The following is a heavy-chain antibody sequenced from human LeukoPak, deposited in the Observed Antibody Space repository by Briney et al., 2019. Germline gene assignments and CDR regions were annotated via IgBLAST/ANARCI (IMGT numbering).Heavy chain of an antibody. CDR1: GGSISSSSYY. Sequence: SETLSLTCTVSGGSISSSSYYWGWIRQPPGKGLEWIGSIYYGGSTYYNPSLKSRVTISVDTSKNQFSLKLSSVTAADTAVYYCARGNTVQGAFDIWGQGTMVTVSS. J-gene: IGHJ3*02. V-gene: IGHV4-39*07. CDR2: IYYGGST. D-gene: IGHD2-2*02. CDR3: ARGNTVQGAFDI.